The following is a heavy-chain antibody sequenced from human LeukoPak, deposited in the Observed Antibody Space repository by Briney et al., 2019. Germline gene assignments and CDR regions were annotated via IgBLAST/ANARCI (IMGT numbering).Heavy chain of an antibody. Sequence: SETLSLTCAVYGGSFSGYYWSWIRQPPGKGLEWNGEINHSGSTNYNPSLKSRVTISVDTSKNQFSLKLSSVTAADTAVYYCARERHGHPFDSWGQGTLVTVSS. J-gene: IGHJ4*02. CDR1: GGSFSGYY. V-gene: IGHV4-34*01. CDR3: ARERHGHPFDS. CDR2: INHSGST.